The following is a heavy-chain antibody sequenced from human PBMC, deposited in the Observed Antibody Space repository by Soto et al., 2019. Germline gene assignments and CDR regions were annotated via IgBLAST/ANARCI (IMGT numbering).Heavy chain of an antibody. V-gene: IGHV3-53*01. D-gene: IGHD6-19*01. J-gene: IGHJ6*02. CDR1: GFTVGNNY. Sequence: EVHLVESGGGLIQPGGSLRLSCAASGFTVGNNYMNWVRQAPGKGLEWVSLMYSGGGTYYADSVKGRFTMSRDSSKNTLYLQLISLRAEDTPMYYCTTSPSVGVWGQGTTVTVSS. CDR2: MYSGGGT. CDR3: TTSPSVGV.